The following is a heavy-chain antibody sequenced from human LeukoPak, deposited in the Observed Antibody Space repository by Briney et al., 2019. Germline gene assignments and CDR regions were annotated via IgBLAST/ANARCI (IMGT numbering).Heavy chain of an antibody. V-gene: IGHV1-18*01. CDR3: ARYGYCSSGSCYDAFDI. Sequence: ASVKVSCKASVYTFTSYGISWVRQAPGQGLEWMGWNSAYNGNTNYAQKLQGRVTMTTDTSTSTAYMELSRLRSDDTAVYYCARYGYCSSGSCYDAFDIWGQGTMVTVSS. CDR2: NSAYNGNT. CDR1: VYTFTSYG. D-gene: IGHD2-15*01. J-gene: IGHJ3*02.